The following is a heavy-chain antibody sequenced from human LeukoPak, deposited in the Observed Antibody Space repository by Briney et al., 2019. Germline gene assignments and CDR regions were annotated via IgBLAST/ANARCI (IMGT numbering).Heavy chain of an antibody. J-gene: IGHJ4*02. D-gene: IGHD6-25*01. CDR1: GFTFSSYG. CDR2: IWYDGSNK. Sequence: GGSLRLSCAASGFTFSSYGMHWVRRAPGKGLEWVAVIWYDGSNKYYADSVKGRFTISRDNSKNTLYLQMNSLRAEDTAVYYCARVRLGSGFDYWGQGTLVTVSS. CDR3: ARVRLGSGFDY. V-gene: IGHV3-33*01.